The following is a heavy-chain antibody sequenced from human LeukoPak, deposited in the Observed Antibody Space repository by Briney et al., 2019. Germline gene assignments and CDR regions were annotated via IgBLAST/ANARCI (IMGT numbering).Heavy chain of an antibody. V-gene: IGHV3-7*01. D-gene: IGHD6-13*01. Sequence: PGGSLRLSCAASGFTFSNYWMTWVRQAPGKGLEWVANIKPDGSVGYYVDSVRGRFIISRDNAGNSLYLQMNSLRVEDTAVYYCTQNLVAAAGGHWGQGTLLIVSS. CDR1: GFTFSNYW. J-gene: IGHJ4*02. CDR3: TQNLVAAAGGH. CDR2: IKPDGSVG.